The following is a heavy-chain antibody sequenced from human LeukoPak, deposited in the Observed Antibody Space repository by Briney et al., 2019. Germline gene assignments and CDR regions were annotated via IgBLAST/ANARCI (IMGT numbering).Heavy chain of an antibody. V-gene: IGHV3-23*01. CDR2: ISGSGGST. Sequence: PGGSLRLSCAASGFTFSSYAMSWVRQAPGKGLEWVSAISGSGGSTYYADSVRGRFTISRDNSKNTLYLQMNSLRAEDTAVYYCAKLHCSSTSCYGARYFDYWGQGTLVTVSS. D-gene: IGHD2-2*01. CDR3: AKLHCSSTSCYGARYFDY. J-gene: IGHJ4*02. CDR1: GFTFSSYA.